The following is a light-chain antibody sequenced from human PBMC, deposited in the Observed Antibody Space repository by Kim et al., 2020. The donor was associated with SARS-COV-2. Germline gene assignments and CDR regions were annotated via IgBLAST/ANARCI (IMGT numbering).Light chain of an antibody. CDR1: SSNIGSNT. V-gene: IGLV1-44*01. J-gene: IGLJ1*01. CDR2: SNN. CDR3: AAWDDSLNGYV. Sequence: GQRVTISRSGSSSNIGSNTVNWYQQLPGTAPKLLIYSNNQRPSGVPDRCSGSKSGTSASLAISGLQSEDEADYYCAAWDDSLNGYVFGTGTKVTVL.